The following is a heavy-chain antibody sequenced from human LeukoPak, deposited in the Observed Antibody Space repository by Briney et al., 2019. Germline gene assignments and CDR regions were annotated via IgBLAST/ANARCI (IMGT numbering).Heavy chain of an antibody. D-gene: IGHD3-22*01. CDR2: IYYSGST. Sequence: SENLSLNCTVSGGSISSSSYYWGWIRQPPGKGLEWIGSIYYSGSTYYNPSLKSRVTISVDTSKNQFSLKLSSVTAADTAVYYCASDSSGYFDYWGQGTLVTVSS. CDR3: ASDSSGYFDY. J-gene: IGHJ4*02. V-gene: IGHV4-39*01. CDR1: GGSISSSSYY.